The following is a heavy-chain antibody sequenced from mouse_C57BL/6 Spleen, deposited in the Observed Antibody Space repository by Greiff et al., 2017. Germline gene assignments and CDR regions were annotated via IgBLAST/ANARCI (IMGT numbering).Heavy chain of an antibody. CDR3: ARYYGSRGAMDY. J-gene: IGHJ4*01. Sequence: VQLQQPGAELVKPGASVKMSCKASGYTFTSYWITWVKQRPGQGLEWIGDIYPGSGSTNYNEKFKSKATLTVDTSSSTAYMQLSSLTSEDSAVYYCARYYGSRGAMDYWGQGTSVTVSS. D-gene: IGHD1-1*01. CDR1: GYTFTSYW. CDR2: IYPGSGST. V-gene: IGHV1-55*01.